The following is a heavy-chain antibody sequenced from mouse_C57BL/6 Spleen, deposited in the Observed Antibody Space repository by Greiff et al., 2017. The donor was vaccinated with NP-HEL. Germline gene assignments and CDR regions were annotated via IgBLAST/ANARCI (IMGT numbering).Heavy chain of an antibody. Sequence: VQLQQSGPELVKPGDSVKISCKASGYSFTGYFMNWVMQSHGKSLEWIGRINPYNGDTFYNQKFKGKATLTVDKSSSTAHMELRSLTSEDSAVYYCARESRDYDGAMDDWGQGTSVTVSS. V-gene: IGHV1-20*01. CDR2: INPYNGDT. CDR1: GYSFTGYF. CDR3: ARESRDYDGAMDD. D-gene: IGHD2-4*01. J-gene: IGHJ4*01.